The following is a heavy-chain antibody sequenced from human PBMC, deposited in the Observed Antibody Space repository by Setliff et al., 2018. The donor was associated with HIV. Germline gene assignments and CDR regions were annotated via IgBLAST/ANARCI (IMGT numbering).Heavy chain of an antibody. CDR3: ARGLATSSRSSLVY. D-gene: IGHD6-6*01. Sequence: SETLSLTCAVYGGSFSGYYWNWIRQPPGKGLEWVGEINLIGRTNYNPSLKSRVTISVDTSKKHFSLNLSSVTAADTAVYYCARGLATSSRSSLVYWGQGILVTVSS. J-gene: IGHJ4*02. V-gene: IGHV4-34*01. CDR2: INLIGRT. CDR1: GGSFSGYY.